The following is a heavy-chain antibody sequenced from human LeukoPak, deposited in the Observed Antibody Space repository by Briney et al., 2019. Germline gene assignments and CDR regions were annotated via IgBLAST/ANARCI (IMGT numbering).Heavy chain of an antibody. D-gene: IGHD2-2*01. CDR1: GYTFTGYY. V-gene: IGHV1-2*02. J-gene: IGHJ4*02. CDR3: AREGGTLGYCSSTSCSALDY. Sequence: ASVKVSCKASGYTFTGYYMHWVRQAPGQGLEWMGWINPNSGGKNYAQKFQGRVTMTRDTSISTAYMELSRLRSDDTAVYYCAREGGTLGYCSSTSCSALDYWGQGTLVTVSS. CDR2: INPNSGGK.